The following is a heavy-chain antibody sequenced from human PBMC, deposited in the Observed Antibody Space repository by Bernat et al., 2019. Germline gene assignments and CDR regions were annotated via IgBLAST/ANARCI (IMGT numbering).Heavy chain of an antibody. J-gene: IGHJ6*02. V-gene: IGHV3-74*01. CDR1: GFTLSTSW. CDR2: ITGDGSST. D-gene: IGHD4-11*01. CDR3: ARDRSYTMDV. Sequence: EVQLVETGGGLVQPGGSLRLSCAASGFTLSTSWMHWVRQAPGMGLVWVSRITGDGSSTIYADYVKGRFTISRDNAKNTLYLQMNNLGAEDTAVYYCARDRSYTMDVWGQGTTVTVSS.